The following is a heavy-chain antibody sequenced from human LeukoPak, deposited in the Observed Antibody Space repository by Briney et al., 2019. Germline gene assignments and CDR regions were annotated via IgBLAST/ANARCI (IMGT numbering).Heavy chain of an antibody. Sequence: ASVKVSCTASGYTFTSYAMHWVRQAPGQRLEWMGWINAGNGNTKYSQKFQGRVTITRDTSASTAYMELSSLRSEDTAVYYCARDAPLLWFGEFVFDYWGQGTLVTVSS. CDR3: ARDAPLLWFGEFVFDY. J-gene: IGHJ4*02. CDR1: GYTFTSYA. V-gene: IGHV1-3*01. D-gene: IGHD3-10*01. CDR2: INAGNGNT.